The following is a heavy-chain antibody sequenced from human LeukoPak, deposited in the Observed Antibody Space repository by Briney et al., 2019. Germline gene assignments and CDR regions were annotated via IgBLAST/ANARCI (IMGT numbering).Heavy chain of an antibody. CDR3: ARDSITIFWGYYYYYMDV. J-gene: IGHJ6*03. V-gene: IGHV3-7*01. D-gene: IGHD3-9*01. Sequence: GGSLRLSCAASGFTVSSNDMSWVRQAPGKGLEWVANIKQDGSEKYYVDSVKGRFTISRDNAKNSLYLQMNSLRAEDTAVYYCARDSITIFWGYYYYYMDVWGKGTTVTVSS. CDR1: GFTVSSND. CDR2: IKQDGSEK.